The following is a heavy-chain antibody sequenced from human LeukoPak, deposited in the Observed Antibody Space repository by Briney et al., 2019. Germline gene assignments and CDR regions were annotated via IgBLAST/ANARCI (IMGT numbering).Heavy chain of an antibody. CDR1: GFTFSRYG. CDR2: ISYDGSNK. CDR3: AKDFRAAAGLDY. Sequence: GGSLRLSCAASGFTFSRYGMHWVRQAPGKGLEWVAVISYDGSNKYYADSVKGRFTISRDNSKNTLYLQMNSLRAEDTAVYYCAKDFRAAAGLDYWGQGTLVTVSS. V-gene: IGHV3-30*18. D-gene: IGHD6-13*01. J-gene: IGHJ4*02.